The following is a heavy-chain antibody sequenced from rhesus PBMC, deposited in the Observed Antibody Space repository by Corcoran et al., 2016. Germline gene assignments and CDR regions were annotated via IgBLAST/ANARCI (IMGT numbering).Heavy chain of an antibody. CDR1: GGSISSNY. CDR3: ARWAYSGSYYRFDY. V-gene: IGHV4-160*01. CDR2: VNGGSGNP. D-gene: IGHD3-16*01. Sequence: QVQLQESGPGLVKPSETLSLTCVVSGGSISSNYWSGIRQSPGKGRGWIGYVNGGSGNPPHNPSLKSRVTISTDTSKNQFSLKLNSVTAADTAGYYCARWAYSGSYYRFDYWGQGVLVTVSS. J-gene: IGHJ4*01.